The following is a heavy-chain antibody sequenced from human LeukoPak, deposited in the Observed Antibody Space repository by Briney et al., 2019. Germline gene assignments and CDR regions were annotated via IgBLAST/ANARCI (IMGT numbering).Heavy chain of an antibody. CDR2: ISVYNGNT. CDR1: GYTFTSYG. CDR3: ARLHHYYDSSGYRDYFDY. Sequence: ASVKVSCKASGYTFTSYGINWVRQAPGQGLKWMGWISVYNGNTNYAQKLQGRVTMTTDTSTSTAYMELRSLRSDDTAVYYCARLHHYYDSSGYRDYFDYWGQGALVTVSS. J-gene: IGHJ4*02. V-gene: IGHV1-18*01. D-gene: IGHD3-22*01.